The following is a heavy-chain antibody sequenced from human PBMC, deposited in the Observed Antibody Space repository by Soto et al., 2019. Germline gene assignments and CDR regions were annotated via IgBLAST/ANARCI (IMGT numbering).Heavy chain of an antibody. J-gene: IGHJ4*02. CDR2: ISSKGDYA. CDR3: AKGGAAAGIDY. D-gene: IGHD6-25*01. CDR1: GFTFTSYA. V-gene: IGHV3-64*02. Sequence: EVQLVESGEGLVQPGGSLRLSCAASGFTFTSYAIHWVRQAPGKRLEYVSVISSKGDYAYYADSVTGRFTISRDNSKNTVYLQMGSVRPDDMGVYYCAKGGAAAGIDYWGQGTLVTVSS.